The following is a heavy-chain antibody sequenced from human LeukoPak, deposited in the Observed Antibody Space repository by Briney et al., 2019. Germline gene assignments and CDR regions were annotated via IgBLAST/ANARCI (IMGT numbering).Heavy chain of an antibody. Sequence: GASVKVSCKASGYTFTDYYMHWVRQAPGQGLEWRGWINSNSGSTNYAQRFQGRVTVTRDTSSNTAYMELSRLRSDDTAVYYCVRDPDTPMEDFDYWGQGTLVTVSS. D-gene: IGHD5-18*01. J-gene: IGHJ4*02. CDR2: INSNSGST. CDR1: GYTFTDYY. V-gene: IGHV1-2*02. CDR3: VRDPDTPMEDFDY.